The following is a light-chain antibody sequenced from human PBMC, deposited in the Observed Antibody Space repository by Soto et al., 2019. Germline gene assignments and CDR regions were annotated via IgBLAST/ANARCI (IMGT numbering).Light chain of an antibody. CDR2: DAS. CDR1: QSVCTY. CDR3: QQRRDWPLT. Sequence: EIVLTQSPATLSLSPGERATLSCRASQSVCTYLAWYQQIPGQAPRLLIYDASNRATGIPARFSGSRSGTDFTLTICSLEAEDFAVYYCQQRRDWPLTFGGGTKVEFK. V-gene: IGKV3-11*01. J-gene: IGKJ4*01.